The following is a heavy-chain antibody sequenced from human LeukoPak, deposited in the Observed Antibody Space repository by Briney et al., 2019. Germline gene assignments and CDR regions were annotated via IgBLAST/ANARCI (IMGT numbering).Heavy chain of an antibody. Sequence: SETLSLTCTVSGGSISTYYWSWIRQPPGKGLEWIGYIYYSGSTNYNPSLGSRVTISIDTSKSQFSLKLTSVTAAETAIYYCAGGQKWLSFDSWGQGTLLTVSS. CDR1: GGSISTYY. V-gene: IGHV4-59*01. CDR2: IYYSGST. D-gene: IGHD6-19*01. CDR3: AGGQKWLSFDS. J-gene: IGHJ4*02.